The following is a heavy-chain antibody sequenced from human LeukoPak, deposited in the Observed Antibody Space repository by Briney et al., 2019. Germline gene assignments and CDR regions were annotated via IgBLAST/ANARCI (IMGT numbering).Heavy chain of an antibody. J-gene: IGHJ4*02. V-gene: IGHV4-59*01. CDR2: INYSGNT. Sequence: SETLSLTRTVSGGSISSYYWSWIRQTPGKGLEWIGCINYSGNTDYSPSLKSRLTISVDTSKNQFSLRLRSVTAADTAVYYCARSSGWSFFDCWGQGSLVTVSS. CDR3: ARSSGWSFFDC. CDR1: GGSISSYY. D-gene: IGHD6-19*01.